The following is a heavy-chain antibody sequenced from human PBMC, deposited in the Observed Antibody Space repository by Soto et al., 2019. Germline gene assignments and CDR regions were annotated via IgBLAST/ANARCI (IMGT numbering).Heavy chain of an antibody. CDR2: IWYDGSNK. D-gene: IGHD5-12*01. CDR1: GFTFSSYG. V-gene: IGHV3-33*01. CDR3: ARDRGYSGYDSPRFYYGMDV. J-gene: IGHJ6*02. Sequence: QVQLVESGGGVVQPGRSLRLSCAASGFTFSSYGMHWVRQAPGKGLEWVAVIWYDGSNKWYADSVKGRFTISRDNSKNTLYLQMSSLRAEDTDVYCCARDRGYSGYDSPRFYYGMDVWGQGTTVTVSS.